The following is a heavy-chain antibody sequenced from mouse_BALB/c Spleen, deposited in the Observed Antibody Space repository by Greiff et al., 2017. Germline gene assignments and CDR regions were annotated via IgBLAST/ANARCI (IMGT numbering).Heavy chain of an antibody. V-gene: IGHV2-9*02. CDR1: GFSLTSYG. J-gene: IGHJ2*01. CDR2: IWAGGST. D-gene: IGHD1-1*01. CDR3: ARDPYYGSSSYYFDY. Sequence: QVQLKESGPGLVAPSQSLSITCTVSGFSLTSYGVHWVRQPPGKGLEWLGVIWAGGSTNYNSALMSRLSISKDNSKSQVFLKMNSLQTDDTAIYYCARDPYYGSSSYYFDYWGQGTTLTVSS.